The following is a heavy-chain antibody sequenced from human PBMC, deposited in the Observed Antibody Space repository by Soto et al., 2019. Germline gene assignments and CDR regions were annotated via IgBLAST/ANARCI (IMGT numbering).Heavy chain of an antibody. CDR2: ISSSSSTI. Sequence: PGGSLRLSCAASGFTFSSYSMNWVRQAPGKGLEWVSYISSSSSTIYYADSVKGRFTISRDNAKNSLYLQMNSLRDEDTAVYYCARELDIVVVTARGPYYYYGMDVWGQGTTVTVSS. J-gene: IGHJ6*02. V-gene: IGHV3-48*02. D-gene: IGHD2-21*02. CDR1: GFTFSSYS. CDR3: ARELDIVVVTARGPYYYYGMDV.